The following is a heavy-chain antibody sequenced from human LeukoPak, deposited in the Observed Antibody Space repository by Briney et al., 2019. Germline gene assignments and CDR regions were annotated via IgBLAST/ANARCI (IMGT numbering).Heavy chain of an antibody. V-gene: IGHV1-3*04. Sequence: ASVKVSCRASGYTFTTYAIHWVRQAPGQRLEWMGWISTYSDNRRYSPKFQGTVTITTDTSASTAYMELSSLRSEDTAVYYCARDRSSFSYAFDIWGQGTMVTVSS. J-gene: IGHJ3*02. CDR3: ARDRSSFSYAFDI. CDR1: GYTFTTYA. D-gene: IGHD6-6*01. CDR2: ISTYSDNR.